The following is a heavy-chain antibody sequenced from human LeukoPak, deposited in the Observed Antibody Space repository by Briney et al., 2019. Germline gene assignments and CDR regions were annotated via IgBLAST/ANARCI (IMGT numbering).Heavy chain of an antibody. CDR1: GFTFSNYN. CDR2: ITRGSIYT. CDR3: ARGFTHGNSYYFYYMDV. Sequence: GGSLRLSCAASGFTFSNYNMNWVRQTPGKGLEWVSSITRGSIYTFYADSVKGRFTISRDNAKNSLYLQMNSLRAEDTALYYCARGFTHGNSYYFYYMDVWGKGTTVTVSS. D-gene: IGHD4-23*01. J-gene: IGHJ6*03. V-gene: IGHV3-21*04.